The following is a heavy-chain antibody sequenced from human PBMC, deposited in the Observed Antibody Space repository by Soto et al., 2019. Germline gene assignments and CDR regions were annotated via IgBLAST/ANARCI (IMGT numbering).Heavy chain of an antibody. V-gene: IGHV1-8*01. J-gene: IGHJ1*01. CDR3: STWGRDDWYTGFF. Sequence: QVQLVQSGAEVKTPGASVKVSCKASGYTFTDYDINWVRQAPGQGLEWVGRMNPSRGKTDSTQNFQTRVTMNRNTSRGKAYLELSNLGYEDTAVFYCSTWGRDDWYTGFFWGQGTLVTVAS. CDR2: MNPSRGKT. D-gene: IGHD3-9*01. CDR1: GYTFTDYD.